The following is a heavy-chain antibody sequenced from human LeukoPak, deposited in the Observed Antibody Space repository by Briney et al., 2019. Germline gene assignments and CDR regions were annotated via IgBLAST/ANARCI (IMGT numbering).Heavy chain of an antibody. CDR2: IYYSGST. CDR3: ARDSLFSTGTTGFLDY. CDR1: GGSISSSSYY. J-gene: IGHJ4*02. Sequence: PSETLSLTCTVSGGSISSSSYYWGWIRQPPGKGLEWIGSIYYSGSTYYNPSLKSRVTISVDTSKNQFSLKLSSVTAADTAVYYCARDSLFSTGTTGFLDYWGQGTLVTVSS. D-gene: IGHD1-7*01. V-gene: IGHV4-39*07.